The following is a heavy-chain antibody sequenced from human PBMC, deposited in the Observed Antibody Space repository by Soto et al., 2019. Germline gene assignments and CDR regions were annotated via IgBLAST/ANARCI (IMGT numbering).Heavy chain of an antibody. V-gene: IGHV1-69*01. CDR2: IIPIFGTA. CDR1: GGTFSSYA. J-gene: IGHJ6*02. D-gene: IGHD3-10*01. Sequence: QVQLVQSGAEVKKPGSSVTVSCKASGGTFSSYAISWVRQAPGHGLEWMGGIIPIFGTANYAQKFQGRVTITADESTSTAYMELSSLRSEYTAVYYCARGVLYYGAGGLRYGMDGGGQGTTVTVSS. CDR3: ARGVLYYGAGGLRYGMDG.